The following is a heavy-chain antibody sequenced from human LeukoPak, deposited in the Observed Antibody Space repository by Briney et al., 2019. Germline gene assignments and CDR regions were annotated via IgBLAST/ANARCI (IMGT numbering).Heavy chain of an antibody. CDR1: GFTFSTYS. CDR3: ARDHSSDWYSLVVTSGYFQH. CDR2: ISSSSSRI. V-gene: IGHV3-48*02. Sequence: GGSLRLSCAASGFTFSTYSMSWVRQAPGKGLEWVSFISSSSSRIYYADSVKGRFTISRDNAKNSLYLQMNNLRDEDTAMYYCARDHSSDWYSLVVTSGYFQHWGQGTLVTVSS. D-gene: IGHD6-19*01. J-gene: IGHJ1*01.